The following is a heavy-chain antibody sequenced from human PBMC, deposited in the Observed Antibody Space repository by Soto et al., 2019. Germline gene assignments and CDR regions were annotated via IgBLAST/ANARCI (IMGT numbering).Heavy chain of an antibody. J-gene: IGHJ5*02. V-gene: IGHV3-30*18. CDR3: AKDRLRYTYNWFDP. CDR1: GFTFSSYG. Sequence: QVQLVESGGGVVQPGRSLRLSCAASGFTFSSYGMHWVRQAPGKGLEWVAVISYDGSNKYYADSVKGRFTISRDNSKNTLYLQMNSLRAEDTAVYYCAKDRLRYTYNWFDPWGQGTLVTVSS. CDR2: ISYDGSNK. D-gene: IGHD3-16*01.